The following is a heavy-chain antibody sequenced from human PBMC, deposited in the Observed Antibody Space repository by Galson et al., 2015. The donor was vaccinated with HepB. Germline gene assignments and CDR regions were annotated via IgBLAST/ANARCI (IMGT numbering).Heavy chain of an antibody. Sequence: SLRLSCAASGFTFSSYAMHWVRQAPGKRLEWVAVISYDRSNKYYADSVKGRFTISRDNSKNTLYLQMNSLRAEDTAVYYCARLMGRASGNRRDYWGQGTLVTVSS. CDR3: ARLMGRASGNRRDY. V-gene: IGHV3-30-3*01. D-gene: IGHD3-10*01. CDR2: ISYDRSNK. J-gene: IGHJ4*02. CDR1: GFTFSSYA.